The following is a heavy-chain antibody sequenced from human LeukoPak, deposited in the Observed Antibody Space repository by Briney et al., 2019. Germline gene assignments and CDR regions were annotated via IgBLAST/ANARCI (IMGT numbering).Heavy chain of an antibody. CDR3: AKGGDSSGYEADY. CDR1: GFTFSSYG. D-gene: IGHD3-22*01. CDR2: IRYDGSNK. J-gene: IGHJ4*02. V-gene: IGHV3-30*02. Sequence: PGGSLRLSCAASGFTFSSYGMHWVRQAPGKGLEWVAFIRYDGSNKYYADSVKGRFTISRDNSKNTLYLQMNSPRAEDTAVYYCAKGGDSSGYEADYWGQGTLVTVSS.